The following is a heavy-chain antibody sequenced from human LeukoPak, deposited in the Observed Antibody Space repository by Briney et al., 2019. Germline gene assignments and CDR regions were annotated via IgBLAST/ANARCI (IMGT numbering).Heavy chain of an antibody. V-gene: IGHV3-23*01. J-gene: IGHJ4*02. D-gene: IGHD3-10*01. Sequence: PGGSLRLSCAASGFTFSSYAMSWVRQAPGKGLEWVSAISGSGGSTYYADSVKGRFSISRDNSKNTLYLQMNSLRAEDTAVYYCAKDPDYYGSGSYSHPADYWGQGTLVTVSS. CDR1: GFTFSSYA. CDR3: AKDPDYYGSGSYSHPADY. CDR2: ISGSGGST.